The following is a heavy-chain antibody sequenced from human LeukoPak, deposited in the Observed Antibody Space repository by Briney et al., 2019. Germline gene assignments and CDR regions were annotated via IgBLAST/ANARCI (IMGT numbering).Heavy chain of an antibody. V-gene: IGHV3-66*01. Sequence: SGGSLRLSCAASGITVSSNYMSWVRQAPGKGLEWVSVIYSGGSTYYADSVKGRFTISRDNSKNTLYLQMNSLRAEDTAVYYCARDANLEYSSSWLAYWGQGTLVTVSS. CDR1: GITVSSNY. CDR3: ARDANLEYSSSWLAY. CDR2: IYSGGST. D-gene: IGHD6-13*01. J-gene: IGHJ4*02.